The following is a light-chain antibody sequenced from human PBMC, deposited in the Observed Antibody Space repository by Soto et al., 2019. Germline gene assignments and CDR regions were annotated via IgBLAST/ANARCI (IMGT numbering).Light chain of an antibody. Sequence: EIVLTQSPATLSLSPGERATLSCRASQSVNSYLAWYQQKPGQAPSLLIYDTSNRATGVPARLSGSGSVTDVTPDNNSLEPEGFAVYYRQQRGDWAPLTFGRGTKVAVK. J-gene: IGKJ4*01. CDR3: QQRGDWAPLT. CDR2: DTS. CDR1: QSVNSY. V-gene: IGKV3-11*01.